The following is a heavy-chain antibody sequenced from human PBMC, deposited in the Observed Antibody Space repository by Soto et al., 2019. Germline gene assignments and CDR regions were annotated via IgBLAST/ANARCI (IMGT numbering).Heavy chain of an antibody. CDR3: ARDGMTTGDT. V-gene: IGHV4-4*07. CDR2: VFSSVTA. J-gene: IGHJ4*02. CDR1: GVSVTSYT. D-gene: IGHD2-21*02. Sequence: SETLSLTCIVSGVSVTSYTWSWVRQPANKGLEWIGRVFSSVTATYNPSLKSRVSISMDTAENRISLKLDSVTAADAGVYFCARDGMTTGDTWGPGTLVTVSS.